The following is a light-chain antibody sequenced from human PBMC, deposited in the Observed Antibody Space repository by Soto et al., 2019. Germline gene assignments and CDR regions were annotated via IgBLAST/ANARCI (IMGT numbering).Light chain of an antibody. CDR2: DAS. CDR1: QSVSSN. Sequence: EIVMTQSPATLSVSPGERATLSCRASQSVSSNLAWYQQKPGQAPRLLIYDASSRATGIPARFSGSGSGTDFTLTLSSLEPEDFAVYYCQQRSNWPVTFGQGTKVEIK. V-gene: IGKV3-11*01. CDR3: QQRSNWPVT. J-gene: IGKJ1*01.